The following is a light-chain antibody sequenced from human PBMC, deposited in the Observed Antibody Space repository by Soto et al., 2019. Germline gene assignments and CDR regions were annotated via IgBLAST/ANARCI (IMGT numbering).Light chain of an antibody. CDR2: GAS. CDR1: QRLTSNS. CDR3: EQYGTSPYT. V-gene: IGKV3-20*01. Sequence: EIVLTQSPGTLSLSPGERATLSCGASQRLTSNSLAWYQQKPGQAPRLLVYGASIRATGIPDRFSGSGSGTDFTLTISRLEPKDFAVYYCEQYGTSPYTLGQGTKLEIK. J-gene: IGKJ2*01.